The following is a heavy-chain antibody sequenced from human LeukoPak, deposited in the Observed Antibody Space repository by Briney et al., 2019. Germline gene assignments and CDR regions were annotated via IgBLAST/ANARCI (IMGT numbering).Heavy chain of an antibody. J-gene: IGHJ3*02. CDR1: GYSFTSYW. CDR3: ARHGYGDRDAFDI. V-gene: IGHV5-51*01. Sequence: GESLKISCKGSGYSFTSYWIGWVRQMPGKGLEWMGIIYPDDSDTRYSPSFQGQVTVSADKSITTAYLQWSSLKASDTAMYYCARHGYGDRDAFDIWGQGTMVTVSS. CDR2: IYPDDSDT. D-gene: IGHD4-17*01.